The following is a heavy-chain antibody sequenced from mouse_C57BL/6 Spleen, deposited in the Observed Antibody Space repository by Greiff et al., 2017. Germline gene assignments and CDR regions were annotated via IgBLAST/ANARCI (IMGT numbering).Heavy chain of an antibody. CDR1: GYTFTSYW. V-gene: IGHV1-61*01. CDR3: ARMDSNWYFDD. CDR2: IYPSDSET. Sequence: VQLQQPGAELVRPGSSVKLSCKASGYTFTSYWMDWVKQRPGQGLEWIGNIYPSDSETNYNQKFKDKATLPVDKSSSTAYMQLSSLTSEDSAVYYCARMDSNWYFDDWGTGTTVTVSS. J-gene: IGHJ1*03.